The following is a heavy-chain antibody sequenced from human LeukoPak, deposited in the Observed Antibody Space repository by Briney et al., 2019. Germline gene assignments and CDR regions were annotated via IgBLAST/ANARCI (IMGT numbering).Heavy chain of an antibody. V-gene: IGHV4-59*01. Sequence: SETLSLTCTVSGGSISNYYWSWIRQPPGKGLEWIGYIYHSGSTNYNPSLKSRVTISVDTSENQSSLKLSSVTAADTAVYYCARDQYSTSWYGAVDYWGQGTLVTVSS. CDR1: GGSISNYY. CDR2: IYHSGST. J-gene: IGHJ4*02. D-gene: IGHD6-13*01. CDR3: ARDQYSTSWYGAVDY.